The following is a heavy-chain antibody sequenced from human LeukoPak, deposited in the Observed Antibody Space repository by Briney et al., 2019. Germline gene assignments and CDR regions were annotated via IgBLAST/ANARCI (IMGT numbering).Heavy chain of an antibody. V-gene: IGHV3-7*01. CDR2: IKQDGSEK. Sequence: PGGSLRLSCAASGFTFSSYWMSWVRQAPGKGLEWVANIKQDGSEKYYVDSVKGRFTISRDNAKNSLYLQMNSLRAEDTAVYYCARDKNYYGWLPGYMDVWGKGTTVTISS. CDR3: ARDKNYYGWLPGYMDV. D-gene: IGHD3-10*01. J-gene: IGHJ6*03. CDR1: GFTFSSYW.